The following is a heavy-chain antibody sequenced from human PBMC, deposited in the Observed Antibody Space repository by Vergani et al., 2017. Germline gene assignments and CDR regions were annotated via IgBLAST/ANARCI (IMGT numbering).Heavy chain of an antibody. Sequence: QVQLVQSGAEVKKPGSSVKVSCKASGGTFSSYTISWVRQAPGQGLEWMGRIIPILGIANYAQKFQGRVTITADKSTSTAYMELSSLRSEDTAVYYCARAPGRRCSGGSCYSSFRWFDPWGQGTLVTVFS. V-gene: IGHV1-69*02. CDR3: ARAPGRRCSGGSCYSSFRWFDP. CDR2: IIPILGIA. CDR1: GGTFSSYT. J-gene: IGHJ5*02. D-gene: IGHD2-15*01.